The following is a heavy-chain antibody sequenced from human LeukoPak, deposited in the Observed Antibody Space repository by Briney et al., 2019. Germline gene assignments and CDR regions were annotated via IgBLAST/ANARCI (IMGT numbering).Heavy chain of an antibody. D-gene: IGHD2-2*01. CDR1: GFTFDDYW. V-gene: IGHV3-7*01. Sequence: PGGSLRPSCGASGFTFDDYWMSWARQAPGQGLEWVANINQDGSEKYYLDSAKGRFTISRDNARNSLYLQVNSLRAEDTAVYYCARGGTSGYSSTRHFWGGNYYFDYWGQGSLVTVSS. J-gene: IGHJ4*02. CDR3: ARGGTSGYSSTRHFWGGNYYFDY. CDR2: INQDGSEK.